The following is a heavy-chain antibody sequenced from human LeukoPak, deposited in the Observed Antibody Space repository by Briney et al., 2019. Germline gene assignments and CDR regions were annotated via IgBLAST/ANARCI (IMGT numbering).Heavy chain of an antibody. V-gene: IGHV4-38-2*02. D-gene: IGHD3-3*01. CDR2: IYHSGST. CDR3: ARGGHYDFWSGSANWFDP. J-gene: IGHJ5*02. CDR1: GYSISSGYY. Sequence: SETLSLTCTVSGYSISSGYYWGWIRQPPGKGLEWIGSIYHSGSTHYNPSLKSRVTISVDTSKNQFSLKLSSVTAADTAVYYCARGGHYDFWSGSANWFDPWGQGTLVTVSS.